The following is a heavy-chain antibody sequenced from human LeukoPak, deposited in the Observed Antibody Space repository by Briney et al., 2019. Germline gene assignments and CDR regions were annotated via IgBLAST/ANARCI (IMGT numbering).Heavy chain of an antibody. Sequence: RESGPALVKPTQTLTLTCTFSGFSLSTSGMCVSWIRQPPGKALEWLARIDWDDDKYYSTSLKTRLTISKDTSKNQVVLTMTNMAPVDTPTYYCARFPMTTVTTPTPTFDYWGKGTLVTVSS. CDR3: ARFPMTTVTTPTPTFDY. CDR1: GFSLSTSGMC. V-gene: IGHV2-70*11. CDR2: IDWDDDK. D-gene: IGHD4-17*01. J-gene: IGHJ4*02.